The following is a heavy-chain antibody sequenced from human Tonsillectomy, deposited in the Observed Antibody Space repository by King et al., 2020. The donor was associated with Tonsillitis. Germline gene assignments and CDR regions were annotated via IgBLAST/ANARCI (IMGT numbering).Heavy chain of an antibody. CDR3: ARARLYERGWGIDK. CDR1: GFPFRSYG. J-gene: IGHJ4*02. V-gene: IGHV3-33*05. D-gene: IGHD7-27*01. CDR2: ISFDGRT. Sequence: VQLVESGGGVVQPGGSLRLSCAASGFPFRSYGMHWVRQAPGKGLEWVAVISFDGRTKYADAVKGRFTISRDNSMNTLYLQLNSMRVEETAVYYCARARLYERGWGIDKRGQGTLVTVSS.